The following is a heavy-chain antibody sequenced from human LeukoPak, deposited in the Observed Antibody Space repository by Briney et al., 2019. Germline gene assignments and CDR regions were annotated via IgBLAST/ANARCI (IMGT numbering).Heavy chain of an antibody. CDR1: GFSVSSND. CDR2: IHSGGTR. V-gene: IGHV3-53*01. Sequence: GGSLRLSCAASGFSVSSNDMSWVRQAPGKGLEWVSLIHSGGTRYTDSVRGRFTISRDNAKNSLYLQMNSLRAEDTAVYYCARDTGRRITMVRGVIMIGWFDPWGQGTLVTVSS. CDR3: ARDTGRRITMVRGVIMIGWFDP. D-gene: IGHD3-10*01. J-gene: IGHJ5*02.